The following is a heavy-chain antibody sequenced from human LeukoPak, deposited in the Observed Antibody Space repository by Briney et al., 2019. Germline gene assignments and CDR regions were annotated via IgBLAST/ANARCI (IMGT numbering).Heavy chain of an antibody. CDR2: ISSSSIYI. J-gene: IGHJ4*02. CDR1: GFTFSSYS. D-gene: IGHD1-7*01. V-gene: IGHV3-21*01. CDR3: ARGSVELFDY. Sequence: TGGSLRLSCAASGFTFSSYSMNWVRQAPGKGLEWVSSISSSSIYIYYADSVKGRFTISRDNAKNSLYLQMNSLRAEDTAVYYCARGSVELFDYWGQGTLVTVSS.